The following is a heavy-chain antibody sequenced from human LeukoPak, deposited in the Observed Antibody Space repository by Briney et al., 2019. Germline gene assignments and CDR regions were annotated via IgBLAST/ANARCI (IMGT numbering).Heavy chain of an antibody. CDR2: ISCSGGST. V-gene: IGHV3-23*01. J-gene: IGHJ4*02. Sequence: GSLRLSSAASGVTFSSYAMSWVRQAPGKGLEWVSTISCSGGSTYYADYVTGRFPISRDNTPNTLYLQMNSLRAQDRAVYYCAQAPRIWFGESQFFDYWGQGTLVPVS. CDR1: GVTFSSYA. CDR3: AQAPRIWFGESQFFDY. D-gene: IGHD3-10*01.